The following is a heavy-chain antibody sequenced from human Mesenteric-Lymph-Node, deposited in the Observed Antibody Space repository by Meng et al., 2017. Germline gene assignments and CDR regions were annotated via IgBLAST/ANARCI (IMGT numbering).Heavy chain of an antibody. V-gene: IGHV4-30-4*01. CDR2: IYASGST. Sequence: QVQLQESGPGLVKPSQTLSLTCTVSGASISRGGYCWSWIRQPPGKGLEWIGNIYASGSTYYNPSLQSRVTISVDTSKNQFSLNLYSVTAADTAVYYCSREEVYWGQGTLVTVSS. CDR3: SREEVY. J-gene: IGHJ4*02. CDR1: GASISRGGYC.